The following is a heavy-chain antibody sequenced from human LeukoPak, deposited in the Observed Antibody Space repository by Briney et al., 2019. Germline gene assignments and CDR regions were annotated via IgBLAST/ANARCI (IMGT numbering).Heavy chain of an antibody. CDR1: GFTLSSYA. V-gene: IGHV3-21*01. CDR2: ICTRRSSI. CDR3: ARWGGYCGGDRPALAY. D-gene: IGHD2-21*02. Sequence: PGGSLRLSCAASGFTLSSYAMNWVRESPGEGLEWVSSICTRRSSIYYAASLKGRFTISRDHAKHSLNLKMHSLSAEATAVSYCARWGGYCGGDRPALAYWGQGTLVTVPS. J-gene: IGHJ4*02.